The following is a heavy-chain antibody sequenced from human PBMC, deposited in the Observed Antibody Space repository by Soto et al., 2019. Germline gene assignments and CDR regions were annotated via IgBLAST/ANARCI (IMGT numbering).Heavy chain of an antibody. CDR2: ISYAGSNK. CDR3: ARHPLLSSGYYYGVTYYFDY. V-gene: IGHV3-30-3*01. Sequence: QVQLVASGGGVVQPGRSLRLSCAASGFTFSSYAMHWVRQAPGKGLEWVAVISYAGSNKYYADSVKGRFTISRDNSKNTLYLQMNSLIAEDTAVYYCARHPLLSSGYYYGVTYYFDYWGQGTLVTVSS. D-gene: IGHD3-22*01. CDR1: GFTFSSYA. J-gene: IGHJ4*02.